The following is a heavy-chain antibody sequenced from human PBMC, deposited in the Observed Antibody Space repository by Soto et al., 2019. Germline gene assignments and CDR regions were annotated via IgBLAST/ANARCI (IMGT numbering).Heavy chain of an antibody. CDR3: ARELSDYYGSGSRYYSYGMDV. Sequence: QVQLVESGGGVVQPGRSLRLSCAASGFTFSSYGMHWVRQAPGKGLEWVAVIWYDGSNKYYADFVKGRFTISRDNSKNTLYLQMNGLRAEDTAVYYCARELSDYYGSGSRYYSYGMDVWGQGTTVTVSS. V-gene: IGHV3-33*08. J-gene: IGHJ6*02. CDR1: GFTFSSYG. CDR2: IWYDGSNK. D-gene: IGHD3-10*01.